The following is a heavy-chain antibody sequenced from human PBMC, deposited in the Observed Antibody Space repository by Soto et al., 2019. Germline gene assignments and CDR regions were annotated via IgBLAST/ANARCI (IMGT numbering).Heavy chain of an antibody. V-gene: IGHV1-18*01. Sequence: ASVNVSCKASGYIFTSYGINWVRQAPGQGLEWMGWISVYNGHTKYAHKFQDRVTMSTDTSASTAYMEVRSLRSDDTAVYYCARGPGIVGVHLFDYWGQGTLVTVSS. CDR3: ARGPGIVGVHLFDY. J-gene: IGHJ4*02. CDR1: GYIFTSYG. D-gene: IGHD1-26*01. CDR2: ISVYNGHT.